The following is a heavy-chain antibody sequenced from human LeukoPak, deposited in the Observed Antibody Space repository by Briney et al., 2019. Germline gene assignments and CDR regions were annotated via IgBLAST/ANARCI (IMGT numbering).Heavy chain of an antibody. CDR1: GYSISSGYY. V-gene: IGHV4-38-2*01. J-gene: IGHJ5*01. CDR2: IYHSGST. D-gene: IGHD3-22*01. Sequence: SETLSLTSAVSGYSISSGYYWGWIRQPPGKGLEWIGSIYHSGSTYYNPSLKSRVTISVDTSKNQFSLKLSSVTAADTVVYYCARPNNYYDSSGYPKGWFDSWGQGTLVTVSS. CDR3: ARPNNYYDSSGYPKGWFDS.